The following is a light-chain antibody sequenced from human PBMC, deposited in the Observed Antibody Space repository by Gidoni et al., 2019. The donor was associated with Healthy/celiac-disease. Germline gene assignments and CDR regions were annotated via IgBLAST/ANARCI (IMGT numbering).Light chain of an antibody. CDR3: SSYTSSSTRV. Sequence: QSALTQPASVSGSPGQSITIPCTGTSSDVGGYNDVSWYQQHPGKAPKLMIYDVSNRPSGVSKRFSGSKSGNTASLTISGLQAEDEADYYCSSYTSSSTRVFGGGTKLTVL. J-gene: IGLJ2*01. CDR2: DVS. CDR1: SSDVGGYND. V-gene: IGLV2-14*01.